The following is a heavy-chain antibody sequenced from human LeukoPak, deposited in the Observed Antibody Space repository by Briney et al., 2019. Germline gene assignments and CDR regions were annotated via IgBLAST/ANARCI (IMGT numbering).Heavy chain of an antibody. D-gene: IGHD6-13*01. J-gene: IGHJ4*02. CDR3: ARVLAGYSSSWYPGY. V-gene: IGHV1-2*02. Sequence: ASVTVSCKPSGYTFTGYYIHWVRQAPGQGLEWMGWINPNSGATNYAQKFQGRVAMTRDTSISTAYMELSRLRSDDTAVYYCARVLAGYSSSWYPGYWGQGTLVTVSS. CDR1: GYTFTGYY. CDR2: INPNSGAT.